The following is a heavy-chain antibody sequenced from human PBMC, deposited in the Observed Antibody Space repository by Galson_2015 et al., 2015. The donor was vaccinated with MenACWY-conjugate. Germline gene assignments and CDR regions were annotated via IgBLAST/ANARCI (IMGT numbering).Heavy chain of an antibody. J-gene: IGHJ4*02. CDR1: GFTVSNYG. D-gene: IGHD2-15*01. CDR3: AREGREGFCSVGTCYFYDV. V-gene: IGHV3-23*01. Sequence: ALRIACAASGFTVSNYGMAWVRQAPGKGLDWVSAISGGGTTYDAASVKGRFTISRDTSKNTLYLQMNSLRVEDTAVYYCAREGREGFCSVGTCYFYDVWGQGTLVTVSS. CDR2: ISGGGTT.